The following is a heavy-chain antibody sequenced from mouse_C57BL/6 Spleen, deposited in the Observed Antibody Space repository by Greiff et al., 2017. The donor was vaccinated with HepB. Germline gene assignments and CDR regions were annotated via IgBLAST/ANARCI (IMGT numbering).Heavy chain of an antibody. CDR2: IYPGNSDT. CDR1: GYTFTSYW. J-gene: IGHJ3*01. CDR3: TRSYSNFAWFAY. V-gene: IGHV1-5*01. Sequence: VQLQQSGPVLARPGASVKMSCKTSGYTFTSYWMHWVKQRPGQGLEWIGAIYPGNSDTSYNQKFKGKAKLTAVTSASTAYMELSSLTNEDSAVYYCTRSYSNFAWFAYWGQGTLVTVSA. D-gene: IGHD2-5*01.